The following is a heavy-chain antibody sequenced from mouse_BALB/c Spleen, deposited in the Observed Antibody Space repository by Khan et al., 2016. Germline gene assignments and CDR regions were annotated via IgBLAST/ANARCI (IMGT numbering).Heavy chain of an antibody. CDR2: ISYSGST. D-gene: IGHD2-4*01. Sequence: EVKLEESGPGLVKPSQSLSLTCTVTGYSITSDYAWNWIRQFPGNKLEWMGYISYSGSTSYNPSLKSRISITRDTSKNQFFLQLNSVTTEDTATYYCARSYDYDVWFAYWGQGTLVTVSA. CDR3: ARSYDYDVWFAY. CDR1: GYSITSDYA. V-gene: IGHV3-2*02. J-gene: IGHJ3*01.